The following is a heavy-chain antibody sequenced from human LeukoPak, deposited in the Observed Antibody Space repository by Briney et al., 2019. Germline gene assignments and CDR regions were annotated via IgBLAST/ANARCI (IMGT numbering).Heavy chain of an antibody. V-gene: IGHV4-39*07. CDR3: ARDAHGSVGSGSAFDI. Sequence: SETLSLTCTVSGGSISSSSYYWGWIRQPPGKGLEWIGSIYYSGSTYYNPSLKSRVTISVDTSKNQFSLKLSSVTAADTAVYYCARDAHGSVGSGSAFDIWGQGTMVTVSS. CDR2: IYYSGST. J-gene: IGHJ3*02. D-gene: IGHD2-15*01. CDR1: GGSISSSSYY.